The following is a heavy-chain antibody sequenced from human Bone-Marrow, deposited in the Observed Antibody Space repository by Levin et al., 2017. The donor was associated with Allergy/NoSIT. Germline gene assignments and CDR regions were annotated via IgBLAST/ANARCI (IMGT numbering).Heavy chain of an antibody. J-gene: IGHJ4*02. Sequence: PGGSLRLSCAVSGFTFSIHGMHWVRQAPGKGLEWVAGISYDGSNKDYADSVKGRFTISRDNSKNTLYLQMNSLRAEDTAVYYCAGGGSGNYFYNFWGQGTLVTVSS. CDR2: ISYDGSNK. CDR3: AGGGSGNYFYNF. D-gene: IGHD3-10*01. V-gene: IGHV3-30*03. CDR1: GFTFSIHG.